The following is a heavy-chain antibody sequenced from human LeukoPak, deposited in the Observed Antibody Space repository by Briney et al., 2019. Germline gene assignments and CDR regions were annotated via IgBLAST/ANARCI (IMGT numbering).Heavy chain of an antibody. CDR3: ATLTYEYQLLYYFDY. J-gene: IGHJ4*02. D-gene: IGHD2-2*01. CDR1: GYTFTSYG. V-gene: IGHV1-18*01. CDR2: ISAYNGNT. Sequence: ASVKVSCKASGYTFTSYGISWVRQAPGQGLEWMGWISAYNGNTNYAQKLQGRVTMTTDTSTGTAYMELRSLRSDDTAVYYCATLTYEYQLLYYFDYWGQGTLVTVSS.